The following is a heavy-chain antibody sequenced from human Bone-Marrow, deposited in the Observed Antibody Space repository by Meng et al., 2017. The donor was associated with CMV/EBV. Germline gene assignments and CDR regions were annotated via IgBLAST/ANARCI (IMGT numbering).Heavy chain of an antibody. J-gene: IGHJ4*02. Sequence: GESLKISCAASGFTFSSYGMHWVRQAPGKGLEWVAVIWYDGSNKYYADSVKGRFTISRDNSKNTLYLQMNSLRAEDTAVYYCANNFWSGYYDYWGQGTLVTGSS. CDR1: GFTFSSYG. CDR2: IWYDGSNK. V-gene: IGHV3-33*06. CDR3: ANNFWSGYYDY. D-gene: IGHD3-3*01.